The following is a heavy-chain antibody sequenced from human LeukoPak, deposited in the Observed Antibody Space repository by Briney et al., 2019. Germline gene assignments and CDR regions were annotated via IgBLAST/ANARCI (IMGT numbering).Heavy chain of an antibody. V-gene: IGHV3-33*01. CDR2: IWFDGSST. CDR3: ARDSAPYCGGDCYFDY. CDR1: GFTFSRFG. J-gene: IGHJ4*01. Sequence: GGSLRLSCAASGFTFSRFGMHWVRQAPGKGLEWEAVIWFDGSSTYYADSVKGRFTTSRDNTKNMLYLQMNSLRVEDTGVYFCARDSAPYCGGDCYFDYWGHGTLVTVSS. D-gene: IGHD2-21*02.